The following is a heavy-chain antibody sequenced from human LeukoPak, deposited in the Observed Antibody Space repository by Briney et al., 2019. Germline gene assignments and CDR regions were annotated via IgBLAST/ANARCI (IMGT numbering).Heavy chain of an antibody. CDR3: ASGFLEWLSTDAFDI. CDR1: GGSFSGYY. CDR2: INHSGST. V-gene: IGHV4-34*01. D-gene: IGHD3-3*01. Sequence: PSETLSLTCAVYGGSFSGYYWSWIRQPPGKGLEWIGEINHSGSTNYNPSLKSQVTIAVDTSKNQFSLKLSSVTAADTAVYYCASGFLEWLSTDAFDIWGQGTMVTVSS. J-gene: IGHJ3*02.